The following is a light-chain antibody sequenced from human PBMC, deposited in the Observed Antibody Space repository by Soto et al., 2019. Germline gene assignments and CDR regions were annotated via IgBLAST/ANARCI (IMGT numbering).Light chain of an antibody. CDR1: QRISSW. V-gene: IGKV1-5*01. CDR2: DAS. CDR3: QQYNSYPYT. Sequence: DIQMTQSPSTLYASVGDRVTITCRASQRISSWLAWYQQKPGKAPKLLIYDASSLESGVPSRFSGSGSGTEFTLTISSLQPDDFATYYCQQYNSYPYTFGQGTKLEIK. J-gene: IGKJ2*01.